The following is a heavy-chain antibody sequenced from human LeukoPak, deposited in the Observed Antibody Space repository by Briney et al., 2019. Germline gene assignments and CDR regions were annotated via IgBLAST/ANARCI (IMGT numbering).Heavy chain of an antibody. CDR1: GFTFSSYE. CDR2: ISSSGTTI. J-gene: IGHJ4*02. V-gene: IGHV3-48*03. CDR3: ARDNYDSSGPYYFDY. Sequence: GGSLRLSCAASGFTFSSYEMIWVRQAPGKGLEWVSYISSSGTTIYYADSVKGRFTISRDNAKNSLYLQMISLRAEDTAVYSCARDNYDSSGPYYFDYWGKGTLVTVSS. D-gene: IGHD3-22*01.